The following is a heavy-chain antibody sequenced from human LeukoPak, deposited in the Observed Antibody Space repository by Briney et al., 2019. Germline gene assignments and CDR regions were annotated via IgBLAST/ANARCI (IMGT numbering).Heavy chain of an antibody. Sequence: GGSLRLSCAASGFTFSSYGMHWVRQAPGKGLEWVAVIWYDGSNKYYADSVKGRFTISRDNSKNTLYLQMNSLRAEDTAVYYCAKTTTVTQYYFNYWGQGTLVTVSS. CDR3: AKTTTVTQYYFNY. D-gene: IGHD4-17*01. J-gene: IGHJ4*02. CDR2: IWYDGSNK. CDR1: GFTFSSYG. V-gene: IGHV3-33*06.